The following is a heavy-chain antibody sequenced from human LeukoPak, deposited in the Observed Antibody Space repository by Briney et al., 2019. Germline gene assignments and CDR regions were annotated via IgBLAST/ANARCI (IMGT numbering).Heavy chain of an antibody. Sequence: GGSLRLSCAASGFTFSSYATSWVRQAPGKGLVWVSRINGDGRNMNYADSVRGRFTISRDNAKNTLYLQMNTLRVEDTAVYYCARDSEPFSQITADCGYWGQGTLVTVSS. CDR2: INGDGRNM. J-gene: IGHJ4*02. V-gene: IGHV3-74*01. CDR3: ARDSEPFSQITADCGY. D-gene: IGHD2-21*01. CDR1: GFTFSSYA.